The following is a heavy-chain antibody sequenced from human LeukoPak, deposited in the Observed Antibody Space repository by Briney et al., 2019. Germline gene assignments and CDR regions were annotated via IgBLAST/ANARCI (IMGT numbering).Heavy chain of an antibody. D-gene: IGHD6-13*01. CDR3: ARDFRAGTYYYYYYYMDV. Sequence: ASVKVSCKASGYTFTGYYMHWVRQAPGQALEWMGWINPNSGGTNYAQKFRGRVTMTRDTSISTAYMELSRLRSDDTAVYYCARDFRAGTYYYYYYYMDVWGKGTTVTVSS. J-gene: IGHJ6*03. CDR1: GYTFTGYY. CDR2: INPNSGGT. V-gene: IGHV1-2*02.